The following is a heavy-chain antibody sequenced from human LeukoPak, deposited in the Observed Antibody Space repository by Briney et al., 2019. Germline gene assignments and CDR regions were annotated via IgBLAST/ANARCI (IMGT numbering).Heavy chain of an antibody. CDR2: TSTTSTYI. D-gene: IGHD2-2*01. CDR3: ARADCFSSTCYLRSSWFDP. J-gene: IGHJ5*02. CDR1: GFRLSSYD. Sequence: GGSLRLSCAASGFRLSSYDMNWVRQAPGKGLEWVSSTSTTSTYIYYRYSVKGRFTISRDNARNSLYLQMNGLRAEDTAVYYCARADCFSSTCYLRSSWFDPWGQGTLVTVSS. V-gene: IGHV3-21*01.